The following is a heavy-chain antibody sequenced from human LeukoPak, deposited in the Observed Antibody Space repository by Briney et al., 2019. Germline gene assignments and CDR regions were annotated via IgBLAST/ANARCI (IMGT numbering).Heavy chain of an antibody. D-gene: IGHD6-13*01. J-gene: IGHJ4*02. CDR3: ARDVRVLAAAGIDPARETALFDY. CDR2: IDQDGSEK. V-gene: IGHV3-7*05. CDR1: GFTFSNYW. Sequence: PGGSLRLSCAASGFTFSNYWMNWVRQAPGKGLEWVANIDQDGSEKYSVDSVKGRFTISRDNAKNSLYLQMNSLRAEDTAVYYCARDVRVLAAAGIDPARETALFDYWGQGTLVTVSS.